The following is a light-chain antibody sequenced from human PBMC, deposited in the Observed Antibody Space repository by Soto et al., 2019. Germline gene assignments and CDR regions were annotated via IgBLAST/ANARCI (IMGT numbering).Light chain of an antibody. CDR3: QQSYSTPSIT. V-gene: IGKV1-39*01. J-gene: IGKJ5*01. CDR1: QSISSY. CDR2: AAS. Sequence: DLQMTQSPSSLSASVGDRVTITCSESQSISSYLNWYQQKPGKAPKLLIYAASSLQSGVPSRFSGSGSGTDFTLTISSLQPEDFATYYCQQSYSTPSITFGQGTRLEIK.